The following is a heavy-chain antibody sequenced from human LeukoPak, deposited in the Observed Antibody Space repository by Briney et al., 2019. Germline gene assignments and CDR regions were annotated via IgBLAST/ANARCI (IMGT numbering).Heavy chain of an antibody. V-gene: IGHV3-66*01. J-gene: IGHJ4*02. D-gene: IGHD2-2*02. CDR1: GFTVSSNY. CDR3: ARGGVVVVPAAIDY. Sequence: GGSLRLSCAASGFTVSSNYRSWVRQAPGKGVEWVSVIYSGGSTYYADSVKGRFSISRDNSKNTLYLQMNNLRAEDTAVYYCARGGVVVVPAAIDYWGQGTLVTVSS. CDR2: IYSGGST.